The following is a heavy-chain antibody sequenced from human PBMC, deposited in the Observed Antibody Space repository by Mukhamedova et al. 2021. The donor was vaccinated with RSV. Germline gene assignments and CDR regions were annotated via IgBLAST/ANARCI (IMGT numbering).Heavy chain of an antibody. J-gene: IGHJ4*02. D-gene: IGHD6-13*01. CDR3: AKVGRGSWPREVDY. V-gene: IGHV3-23*01. Sequence: VRQAPGKGLEWVSAISGSGGSTYYADSVKGRFTISRDNSKNTLYLQMNSLRAEDTAVYYCAKVGRGSWPREVDYWGQGTLVTVSS. CDR2: ISGSGGST.